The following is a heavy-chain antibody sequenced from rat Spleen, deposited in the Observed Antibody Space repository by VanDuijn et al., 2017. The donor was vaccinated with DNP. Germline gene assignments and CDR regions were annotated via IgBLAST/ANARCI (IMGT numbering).Heavy chain of an antibody. Sequence: EVQLVKSGGGLVQPGRSLKLSCAASGFIFSDYAMTWVRQAPKKGLEWVARINYDGSRIYYRDSVRDRFTISRDNTKSTLYLQMDSLRSEDTATYYCTRHPASTEGFDYWGQGVMFTVSS. V-gene: IGHV5-17*01. CDR1: GFIFSDYA. J-gene: IGHJ2*01. CDR3: TRHPASTEGFDY. D-gene: IGHD1-11*01. CDR2: INYDGSRI.